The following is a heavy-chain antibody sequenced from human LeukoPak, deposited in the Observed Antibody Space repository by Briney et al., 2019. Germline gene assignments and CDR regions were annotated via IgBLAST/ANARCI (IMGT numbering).Heavy chain of an antibody. CDR3: ARGALEWLSRNYYMDV. Sequence: SVKVSCKASGGTFSSYAISWVRQAPGQGLEWMGGIIPIFGTANYAQKFQGRVTITTDESTSTAYMELSSLRSEDTAVYYCARGALEWLSRNYYMDVWGKGTTVTVSS. CDR2: IIPIFGTA. D-gene: IGHD3-3*01. CDR1: GGTFSSYA. V-gene: IGHV1-69*05. J-gene: IGHJ6*03.